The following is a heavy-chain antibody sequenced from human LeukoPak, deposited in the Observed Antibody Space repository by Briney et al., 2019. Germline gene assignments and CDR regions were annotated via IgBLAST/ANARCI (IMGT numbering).Heavy chain of an antibody. D-gene: IGHD6-19*01. J-gene: IGHJ4*02. Sequence: PSETPSLTCTLSRGSISSGPYYWAWIRQSPGKGLEWIGSIYYNGDTYYNPSLKSRVTISVDTSINHFSLKLSSVTAADTAIYYCARFYNSGWRFDYWGQGILVTVAS. CDR1: RGSISSGPYY. CDR2: IYYNGDT. CDR3: ARFYNSGWRFDY. V-gene: IGHV4-39*02.